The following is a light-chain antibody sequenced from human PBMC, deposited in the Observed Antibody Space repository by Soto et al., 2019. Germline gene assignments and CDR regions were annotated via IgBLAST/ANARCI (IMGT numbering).Light chain of an antibody. J-gene: IGKJ1*01. CDR3: QQYYSYPRT. CDR1: QGISSY. CDR2: AAS. V-gene: IGKV1-8*01. Sequence: AIRMTQSPSSFSASTGDRVTITCRASQGISSYLAWYQQKPGKAPKLLIYAASTLQSGVPSRFSGSGSGTDFTLTFCCLQSEDFASYYCQQYYSYPRTFGQGTKVEIK.